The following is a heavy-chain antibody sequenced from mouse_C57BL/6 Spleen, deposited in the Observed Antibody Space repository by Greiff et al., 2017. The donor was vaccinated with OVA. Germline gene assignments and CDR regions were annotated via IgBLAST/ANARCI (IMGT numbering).Heavy chain of an antibody. CDR2: IDPSDSYT. Sequence: VQLQQPGAELVMPGASVKLSCKASGYTFTSYWMHWVKQRPGQGLEWIGEIDPSDSYTNYNQKFKGKSTLTVDKSSSTAYMQLSSLTSEDSAVYYCARSHYGNYVGYFDYWGQGTTLTVSS. J-gene: IGHJ2*01. CDR3: ARSHYGNYVGYFDY. CDR1: GYTFTSYW. D-gene: IGHD2-1*01. V-gene: IGHV1-69*01.